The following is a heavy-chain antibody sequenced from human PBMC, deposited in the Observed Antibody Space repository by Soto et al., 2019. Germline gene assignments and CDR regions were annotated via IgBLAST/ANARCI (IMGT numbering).Heavy chain of an antibody. Sequence: ASVKVSCKASGYTFTSYTIHWVRQAPGQRLEWMGWINADNGNIKYSQRLQGRVTITRDTSASTAYMELSSLRSEDTAVYYCVREGRYGEYYDYWGQGTLVTVSS. V-gene: IGHV1-3*01. D-gene: IGHD4-17*01. J-gene: IGHJ4*02. CDR1: GYTFTSYT. CDR3: VREGRYGEYYDY. CDR2: INADNGNI.